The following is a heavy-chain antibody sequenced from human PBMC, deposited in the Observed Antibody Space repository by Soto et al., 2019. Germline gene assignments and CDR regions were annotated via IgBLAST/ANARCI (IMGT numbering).Heavy chain of an antibody. V-gene: IGHV3-7*01. D-gene: IGHD6-13*01. Sequence: EVQLVESGGGLVQPGGSLRLSCAASTFTFSNYWMTWVRQAPGKGLEWVANIKQDGSDKYYVDSVKGRFTISRDNAKNSLYLQMNSLRAEDTAVYYCARDRAAYGSSPPTAWGQGTLVTVSS. CDR1: TFTFSNYW. CDR3: ARDRAAYGSSPPTA. CDR2: IKQDGSDK. J-gene: IGHJ5*02.